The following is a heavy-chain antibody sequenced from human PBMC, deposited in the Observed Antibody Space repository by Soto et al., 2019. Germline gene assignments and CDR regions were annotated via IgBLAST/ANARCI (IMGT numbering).Heavy chain of an antibody. Sequence: PRGSLRLSCAASGFTFSSYTMNWVRQAPGKGLEWVSFICNNRSYIYYADSVKGRFTISRDNAKNSLYLQMNSLRAEDTAVYYCERALKSVRYSELPFDAMHVWGQGTTVTVSS. CDR1: GFTFSSYT. CDR2: ICNNRSYI. CDR3: ERALKSVRYSELPFDAMHV. V-gene: IGHV3-21*01. J-gene: IGHJ6*02. D-gene: IGHD1-26*01.